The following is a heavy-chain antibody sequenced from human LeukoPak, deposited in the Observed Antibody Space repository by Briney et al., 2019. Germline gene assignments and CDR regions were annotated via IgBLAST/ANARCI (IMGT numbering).Heavy chain of an antibody. Sequence: SETLSLTCTVSGGSISSGGYYWSWIPQHPGKGLEWIGYIYYSGSTYYNPSLKSRVTISVDTSNNQFSLKLNSVTAADTAVYYCARNAYPDSNWGILDYWGQGSLVTVSS. D-gene: IGHD7-27*01. CDR2: IYYSGST. V-gene: IGHV4-31*03. CDR1: GGSISSGGYY. J-gene: IGHJ4*02. CDR3: ARNAYPDSNWGILDY.